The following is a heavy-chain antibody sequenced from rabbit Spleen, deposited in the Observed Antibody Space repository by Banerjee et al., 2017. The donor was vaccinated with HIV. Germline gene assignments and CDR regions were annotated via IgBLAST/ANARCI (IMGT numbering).Heavy chain of an antibody. V-gene: IGHV1S40*01. CDR2: IYVISGGSP. D-gene: IGHD6-1*01. CDR3: ARGEHFSVGFSAFAIYLDL. J-gene: IGHJ4*01. Sequence: QQLEESGGGLVKPGASLTLACTASEIDFSSSYYMCWVRQAPGKGLEWIACIYVISGGSPYYASWAKGRFTISKTSSTTVTLQMTSLTAADTATYFCARGEHFSVGFSAFAIYLDLWGQGTLVTVS. CDR1: EIDFSSSYY.